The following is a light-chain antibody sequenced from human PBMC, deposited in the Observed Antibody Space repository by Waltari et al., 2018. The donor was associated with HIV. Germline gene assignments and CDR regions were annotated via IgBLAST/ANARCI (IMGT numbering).Light chain of an antibody. V-gene: IGKV3-11*01. CDR2: DAS. Sequence: IVMTQSQCTLSLSPGERATHPFSASQSLVNSVAWYQQKPGQSPRLLIYDASNRATGIPARFSGSGSGTDFTLTISSLEPEDFVVYYCQQRCSWPPTFGGGTKVEI. CDR3: QQRCSWPPT. CDR1: QSLVNS. J-gene: IGKJ4*01.